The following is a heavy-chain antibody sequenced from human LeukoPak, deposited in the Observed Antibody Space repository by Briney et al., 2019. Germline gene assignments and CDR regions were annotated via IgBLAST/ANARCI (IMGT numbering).Heavy chain of an antibody. D-gene: IGHD3-22*01. CDR3: ARDRGVVVVASDAFVI. CDR2: IWYDGSNK. J-gene: IGHJ3*02. V-gene: IGHV3-33*01. Sequence: PGGSLRLSCAASGFTFSSYGMHWVRQAPGKGLEWVAVIWYDGSNKYYADSVKGRFTISRDNSKNTLYLQMNSLRAEDTAVYYCARDRGVVVVASDAFVIWGQGTMVTVSS. CDR1: GFTFSSYG.